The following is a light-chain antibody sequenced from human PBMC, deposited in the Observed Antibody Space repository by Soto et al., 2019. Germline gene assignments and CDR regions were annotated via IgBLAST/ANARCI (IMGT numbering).Light chain of an antibody. CDR3: QQYDSSPRT. CDR1: QSVSTRS. V-gene: IGKV3-20*01. J-gene: IGKJ1*01. Sequence: EIVLTQSPGTLSLSPGERATLSCRASQSVSTRSLAWYQQKPGQAPRLLISGASSRAADIPDRFSGSGSGTDFTLTINRLEPEDFAAYYCQQYDSSPRTFGQGTKV. CDR2: GAS.